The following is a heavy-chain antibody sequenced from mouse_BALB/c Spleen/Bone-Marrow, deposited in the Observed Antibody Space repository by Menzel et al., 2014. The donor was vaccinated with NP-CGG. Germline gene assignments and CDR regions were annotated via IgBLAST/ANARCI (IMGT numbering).Heavy chain of an antibody. Sequence: EVKLVESGGGLVQPGGSRKLSCAASGFTFSSFGMHWVRQAPEKGLEWVAYISSGSSTIYYADTLKGRFTISGDNPKNTLFLQMTSLRSEDTAMYYCARSRLRGYYFDYWGQGTTLTVSS. CDR2: ISSGSSTI. CDR1: GFTFSSFG. J-gene: IGHJ2*01. CDR3: ARSRLRGYYFDY. D-gene: IGHD3-2*02. V-gene: IGHV5-17*02.